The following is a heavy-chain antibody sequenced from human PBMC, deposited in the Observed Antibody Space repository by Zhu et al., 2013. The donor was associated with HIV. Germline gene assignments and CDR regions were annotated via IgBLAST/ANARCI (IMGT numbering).Heavy chain of an antibody. J-gene: IGHJ6*02. CDR3: ASQSCTNGVCYPPTNYYYYYGMDV. V-gene: IGHV1-69*01. CDR2: IIPIFGTA. D-gene: IGHD2-8*01. CDR1: GGTFSSYA. Sequence: QVQLVQSGAEVKKPGSSVKVSCKASGGTFSSYAISWVRQAPGQGLEWMGGIIPIFGTANYAQKFQGRVTITADESTSTAYMELSSLRSEDTAVYYCASQSCTNGVCYPPTNYYYYYGMDVWGQGTTVTVSS.